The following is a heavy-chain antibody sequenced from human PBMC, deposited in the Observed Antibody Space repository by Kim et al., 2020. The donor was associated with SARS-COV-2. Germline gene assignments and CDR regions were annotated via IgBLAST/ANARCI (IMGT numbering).Heavy chain of an antibody. CDR2: ISYDGSNK. CDR1: GFTFSSYG. J-gene: IGHJ4*02. V-gene: IGHV3-30*18. Sequence: GGSLRLSCAASGFTFSSYGMHGVRQAPGKGLEWVAVISYDGSNKYYADSVKGRFTISRDNSKNTLYLQMNSLRAEDTAVYYCAKDHRDTAMASDYWGQGTLVTVSS. CDR3: AKDHRDTAMASDY. D-gene: IGHD5-18*01.